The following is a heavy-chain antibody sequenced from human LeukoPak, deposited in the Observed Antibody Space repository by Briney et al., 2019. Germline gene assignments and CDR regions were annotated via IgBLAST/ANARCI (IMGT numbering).Heavy chain of an antibody. CDR3: ARDKVVPAAIYYYYYMDV. J-gene: IGHJ6*03. CDR2: ISSYNGDR. D-gene: IGHD2-2*01. CDR1: GYTFSNYG. V-gene: IGHV1-18*01. Sequence: ASVKVSCKASGYTFSNYGTSWVRQAPGQGLEWMGWISSYNGDRHYAQMFQDRVTMTTDTSTNTAYMELRSLRSDDTAVYYCARDKVVPAAIYYYYYMDVWGKGTTVTVSS.